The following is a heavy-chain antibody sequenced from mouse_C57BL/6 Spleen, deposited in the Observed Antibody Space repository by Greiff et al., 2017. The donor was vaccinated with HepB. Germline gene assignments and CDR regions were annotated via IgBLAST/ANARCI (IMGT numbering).Heavy chain of an antibody. J-gene: IGHJ4*01. CDR3: TRDFYYDYDYAMDY. Sequence: EVKLMESGEGLVKPGGSLKLSCAASGFTFSSYAMSWVRQTPEKRLEWVAYISSGGDYIYYADTVKGRFTISRDNARNTLYLQMSSLKSEDTAMYYCTRDFYYDYDYAMDYWGQGTSVTVSS. CDR2: ISSGGDYI. CDR1: GFTFSSYA. V-gene: IGHV5-9-1*02. D-gene: IGHD2-4*01.